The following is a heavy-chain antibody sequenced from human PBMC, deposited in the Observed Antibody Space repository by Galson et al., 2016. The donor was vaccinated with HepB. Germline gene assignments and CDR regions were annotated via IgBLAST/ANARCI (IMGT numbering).Heavy chain of an antibody. Sequence: SLRISCAVSGFTFSSYSMDWVRQAPGKGLEWVSYITSSSSTIYYADSVKGRFTISRDNAKNSLYLQMNSLRDEDTAVYYCARESYYGGNSLDQYYFDYWGQGTLVTVSS. CDR3: ARESYYGGNSLDQYYFDY. J-gene: IGHJ4*02. CDR2: ITSSSSTI. CDR1: GFTFSSYS. D-gene: IGHD4-23*01. V-gene: IGHV3-48*02.